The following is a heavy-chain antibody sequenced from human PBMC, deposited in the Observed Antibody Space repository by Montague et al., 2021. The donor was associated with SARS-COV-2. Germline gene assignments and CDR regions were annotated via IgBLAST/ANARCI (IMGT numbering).Heavy chain of an antibody. CDR2: INHSGST. CDR1: GGSFSGYY. Sequence: SETLSLTCAVYGGSFSGYYWSWIRQPPGKGLEWIGEINHSGSTNYNPSLKSRVTISVDTSKNQFSLKLSSVTAADTAVYYRARGPITVTTFYYYYGMDVWGQGTTVTVSS. CDR3: ARGPITVTTFYYYYGMDV. V-gene: IGHV4-34*01. J-gene: IGHJ6*02. D-gene: IGHD4-17*01.